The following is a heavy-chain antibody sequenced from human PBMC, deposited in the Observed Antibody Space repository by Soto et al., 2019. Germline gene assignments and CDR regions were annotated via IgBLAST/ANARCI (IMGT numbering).Heavy chain of an antibody. V-gene: IGHV3-74*01. CDR2: TDSDGSFT. CDR3: VRDDFALGLDY. Sequence: EVQLVESGGGLVQPGGSLRLSCVASGFTFSSDWMHWVRRTPGQGLVWVSHTDSDGSFTTYADSVKGRFTISRDNAKSTLYLQMNSLRAEDTAVYYCVRDDFALGLDYWGLGTLVTVSS. J-gene: IGHJ4*02. D-gene: IGHD1-26*01. CDR1: GFTFSSDW.